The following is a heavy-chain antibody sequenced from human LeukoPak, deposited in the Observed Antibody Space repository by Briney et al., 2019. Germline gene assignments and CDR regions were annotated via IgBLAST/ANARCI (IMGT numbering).Heavy chain of an antibody. CDR2: MSRSGGS. CDR1: TGSISSYY. J-gene: IGHJ3*02. D-gene: IGHD2-2*01. Sequence: PSETLSLTCTVSTGSISSYYWSWLRQPAGKGLEWIGRMSRSGGSNFNPSLKSRVTISVDSSKRQVSLKLTSVTAADTAVYYCARLQVPAASGAFDIWGQGTIVTVSS. CDR3: ARLQVPAASGAFDI. V-gene: IGHV4-4*07.